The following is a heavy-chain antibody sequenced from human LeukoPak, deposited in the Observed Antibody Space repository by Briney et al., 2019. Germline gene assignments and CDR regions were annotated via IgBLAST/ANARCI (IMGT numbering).Heavy chain of an antibody. D-gene: IGHD3-3*01. CDR3: ARSTPDDFWSGYFSGVPWGMDV. V-gene: IGHV1-8*01. Sequence: RASVKVSCKASGYTFTSYDINWVRQATGQGLEWMGWMNPNSGNTGYAQKFQGRVTMTRNTSISTAYMELSSLRSEDTAVYYCARSTPDDFWSGYFSGVPWGMDVWGQETTVTVSS. CDR2: MNPNSGNT. J-gene: IGHJ6*02. CDR1: GYTFTSYD.